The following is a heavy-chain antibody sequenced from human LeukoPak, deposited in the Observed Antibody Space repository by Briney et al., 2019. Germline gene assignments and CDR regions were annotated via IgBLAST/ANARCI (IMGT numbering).Heavy chain of an antibody. CDR2: IIPILGIA. CDR1: GGTFSSYA. CDR3: ASQRNDDAFDI. J-gene: IGHJ3*02. Sequence: ASVKVSCKASGGTFSSYAIIWVRQAPGQGLEWMGRIIPILGIANYAQKFQGRVTITADKSTSTAYMEPSSLRSEDTAVYYCASQRNDDAFDIWGQGTMVTVSS. D-gene: IGHD2-2*01. V-gene: IGHV1-69*04.